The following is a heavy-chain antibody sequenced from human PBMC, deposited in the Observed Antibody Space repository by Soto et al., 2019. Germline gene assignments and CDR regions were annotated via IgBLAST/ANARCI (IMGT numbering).Heavy chain of an antibody. V-gene: IGHV1-18*04. CDR1: GYTFTTYG. CDR2: ISPYNGTT. CDR3: ARDGERDTGLNFYYYLHGMDA. Sequence: ASVKVSCKASGYTFTTYGISWVRQAPGQGLEWMGWISPYNGTTKYAEKFQGEMTMTTDTATSTAYMDWRSLRSDDTAVYYCARDGERDTGLNFYYYLHGMDAWGQGTRVTVS. D-gene: IGHD1-1*01. J-gene: IGHJ6*02.